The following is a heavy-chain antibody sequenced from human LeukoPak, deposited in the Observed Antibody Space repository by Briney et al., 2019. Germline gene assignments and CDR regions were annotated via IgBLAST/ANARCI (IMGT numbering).Heavy chain of an antibody. CDR2: ISSSSDTI. CDR3: ARVSSSWSRISDH. D-gene: IGHD6-6*01. V-gene: IGHV3-48*04. J-gene: IGHJ5*02. Sequence: PGGSLRLSCSASGFPFSTYNMNWVRQAPGKGLEWVSYISSSSDTIYYADSVKGRFTISRDNARYSLYLQMNSLRAEDTAVYYCARVSSSWSRISDHWGQGTLITVSS. CDR1: GFPFSTYN.